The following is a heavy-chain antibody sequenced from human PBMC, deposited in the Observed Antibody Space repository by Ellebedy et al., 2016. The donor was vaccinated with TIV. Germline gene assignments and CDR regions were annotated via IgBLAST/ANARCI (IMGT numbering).Heavy chain of an antibody. Sequence: GSLRLXXTVSGASVKSHYWSWIRQPPGKGLEWIGYIYYSGSSYYNPSLNSRVTISMDTSKNHFSLELRSVSAADTAMYYCARRAIMSGSTSETWLDPWGQGTLVTVSS. V-gene: IGHV4-59*02. CDR3: ARRAIMSGSTSETWLDP. D-gene: IGHD2/OR15-2a*01. CDR2: IYYSGSS. CDR1: GASVKSHY. J-gene: IGHJ5*02.